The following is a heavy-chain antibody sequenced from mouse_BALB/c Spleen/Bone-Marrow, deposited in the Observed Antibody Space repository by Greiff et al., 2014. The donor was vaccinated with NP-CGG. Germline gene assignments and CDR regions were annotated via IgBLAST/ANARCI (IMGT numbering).Heavy chain of an antibody. CDR3: TRYDLTTRAFAY. D-gene: IGHD3-3*01. V-gene: IGHV1-61*01. Sequence: QVQLKESGAELVRPGASVKLSCKASGYSFTSYWMNWVKQRPGQGLEWIGMVHLSDSESRLNQKFKDKATLTVDKSSSTAYMQLSSPTSEDSAVYYCTRYDLTTRAFAYWGQGTLVTVSA. CDR1: GYSFTSYW. J-gene: IGHJ3*01. CDR2: VHLSDSES.